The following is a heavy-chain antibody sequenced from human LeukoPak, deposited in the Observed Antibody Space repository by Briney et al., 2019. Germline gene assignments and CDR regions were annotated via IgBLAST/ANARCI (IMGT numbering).Heavy chain of an antibody. V-gene: IGHV3-64*01. CDR2: ISSNGGST. Sequence: GGSLRLSCAASGFTFSSYAMHWVRQAPGKGLEYVSAISSNGGSTYYANSVKGRFTISRDNSKNTLYLQMGSLRAEDMAVYYCTRVYDHAFAYWGQGTLVTVSS. J-gene: IGHJ4*02. D-gene: IGHD3-3*01. CDR1: GFTFSSYA. CDR3: TRVYDHAFAY.